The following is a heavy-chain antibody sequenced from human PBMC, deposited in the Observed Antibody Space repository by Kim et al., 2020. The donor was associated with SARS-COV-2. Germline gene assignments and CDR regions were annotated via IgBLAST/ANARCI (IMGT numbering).Heavy chain of an antibody. Sequence: YADSMKGRFTISRDTAKNSLYLQMNGLRAEDTDVYYCAKTSYGGNSGVDYWGQGTLVTVSS. J-gene: IGHJ4*02. CDR3: AKTSYGGNSGVDY. D-gene: IGHD4-17*01. V-gene: IGHV3-21*01.